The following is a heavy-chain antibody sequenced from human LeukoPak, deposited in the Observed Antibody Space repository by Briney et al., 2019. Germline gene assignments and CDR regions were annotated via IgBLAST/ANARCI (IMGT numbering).Heavy chain of an antibody. CDR1: GFTFSSYG. CDR3: ARGPTNGQAFDY. D-gene: IGHD2-8*01. J-gene: IGHJ4*02. Sequence: GGSLRLSCAASGFTFSSYGMHWVRQAPGKGLEGVASIREDGSEKTSVDSVKGRFTISRDNAKNSLYLQMDSLRAEDTAVYYCARGPTNGQAFDYWGQGTLVSVSS. V-gene: IGHV3-7*01. CDR2: IREDGSEK.